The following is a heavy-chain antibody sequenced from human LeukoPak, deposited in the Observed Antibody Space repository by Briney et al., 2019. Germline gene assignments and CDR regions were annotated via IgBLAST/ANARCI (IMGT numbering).Heavy chain of an antibody. CDR3: ARVGGRGSSLKFYYYMDV. V-gene: IGHV3-7*01. CDR2: IKQDGSEK. Sequence: GGSLRLSCAASGFTFSSYWMSWVRQAPGKGLEWVANIKQDGSEKYYVDSVKGRFTISRDNAKNSLYLQMDSLRAEDTAVYYCARVGGRGSSLKFYYYMDVWGKGTTVTVSS. CDR1: GFTFSSYW. J-gene: IGHJ6*03. D-gene: IGHD3-16*01.